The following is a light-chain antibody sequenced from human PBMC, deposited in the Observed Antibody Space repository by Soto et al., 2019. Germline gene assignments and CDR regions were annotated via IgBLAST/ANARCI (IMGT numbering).Light chain of an antibody. V-gene: IGKV1-33*01. CDR3: ERYYRLPLT. CDR1: QDINKN. J-gene: IGKJ5*01. Sequence: SETIKDRVPMNCQSSQDINKNLIWYQQKPGKAPKLLIYDASDLETGVPSRFSVSGSGTGFNFAISCLQSEDFALPNCERYYRLPLTFGQGTRLEIK. CDR2: DAS.